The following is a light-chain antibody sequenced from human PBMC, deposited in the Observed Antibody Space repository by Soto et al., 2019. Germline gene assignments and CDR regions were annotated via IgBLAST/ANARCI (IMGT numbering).Light chain of an antibody. V-gene: IGKV3-20*01. CDR3: QHYVSYRTART. CDR1: HSFTSNF. J-gene: IGKJ1*01. Sequence: EIVLTPSPGSPSLSPGERATLSCRDSHSFTSNFLAWYQQKPGQAPRLLIYGSSSRATGIRDRFSGSGSGTDFTLTISSLEPEDFALYYCQHYVSYRTARTFGEGTKVEIK. CDR2: GSS.